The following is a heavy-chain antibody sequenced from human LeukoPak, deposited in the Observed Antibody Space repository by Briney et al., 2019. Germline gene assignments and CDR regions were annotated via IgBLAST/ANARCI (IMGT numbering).Heavy chain of an antibody. V-gene: IGHV3-9*01. CDR3: AKDIRRRIAVALPGL. Sequence: PGRSLRLSCAASGFTFDDYAMHWVRQAPGKGLEWVSGISWNSGSIGYADSVKGRFTISRDNAKNSLYLQMNSLRAEDTALYYCAKDIRRRIAVALPGLWGQGTLVTVSS. CDR2: ISWNSGSI. D-gene: IGHD6-19*01. J-gene: IGHJ4*02. CDR1: GFTFDDYA.